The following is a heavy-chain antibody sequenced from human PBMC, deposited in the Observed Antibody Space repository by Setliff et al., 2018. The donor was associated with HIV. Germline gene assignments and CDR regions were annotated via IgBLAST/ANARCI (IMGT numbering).Heavy chain of an antibody. CDR3: ATMIRGVPMDY. CDR2: VHPGDSET. V-gene: IGHV5-51*01. D-gene: IGHD3-10*01. J-gene: IGHJ4*02. CDR1: GYSFTNFW. Sequence: GESLKISCKASGYSFTNFWIGWVRQMPGEGLEWMGIVHPGDSETRYSLPFEGQVTISADRSITTAFLQWSSLKASDTAMYYCATMIRGVPMDYWGQGTLVTVSS.